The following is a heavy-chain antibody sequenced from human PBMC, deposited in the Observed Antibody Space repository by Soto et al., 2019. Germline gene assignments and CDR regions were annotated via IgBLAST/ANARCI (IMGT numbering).Heavy chain of an antibody. V-gene: IGHV1-69*01. CDR2: IFPKFGTT. CDR3: EAEMTFGKLSVV. CDR1: GDTDTNYV. J-gene: IGHJ6*02. Sequence: QVQLVQSGAEVKKPGSSVTVSCKASGDTDTNYVISWVRQAPGQGLEWMGGIFPKFGTTYSAQKLQDRLTITADESKSTVYMQLSSLRLDDTAVYYCEAEMTFGKLSVVWGQGTTVTVSS. D-gene: IGHD3-16*02.